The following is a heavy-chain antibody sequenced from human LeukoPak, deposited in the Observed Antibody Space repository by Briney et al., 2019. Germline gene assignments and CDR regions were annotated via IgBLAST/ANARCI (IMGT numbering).Heavy chain of an antibody. J-gene: IGHJ4*02. D-gene: IGHD4-11*01. Sequence: PGGSLRLSCAASGFTFSSYSMNWVRQAPGKGLEWVSSISSSSSYIYYGDSVKGRFTISRDNAKDSLYLQMNSLRAEDTAVYYCARGNSDYDHDYWGQGTLVTVSS. CDR2: ISSSSSYI. CDR1: GFTFSSYS. CDR3: ARGNSDYDHDY. V-gene: IGHV3-21*01.